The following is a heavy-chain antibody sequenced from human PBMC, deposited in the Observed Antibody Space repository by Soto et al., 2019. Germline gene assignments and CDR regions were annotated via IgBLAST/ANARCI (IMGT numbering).Heavy chain of an antibody. V-gene: IGHV1-8*01. CDR1: GYTFTSYD. J-gene: IGHJ6*03. CDR3: ARGIRSKDGANRTYSNYYYYYMDV. Sequence: QVQLVQSGAEVKKPGASVKVSCKASGYTFTSYDIKWVRQATGQGLEWMGWMNPNSGNTGYAQKFQGRVTMTRNTSISTAYMELSSLRSEDTAVYYCARGIRSKDGANRTYSNYYYYYMDVWGKGTTVTVSS. CDR2: MNPNSGNT. D-gene: IGHD4-4*01.